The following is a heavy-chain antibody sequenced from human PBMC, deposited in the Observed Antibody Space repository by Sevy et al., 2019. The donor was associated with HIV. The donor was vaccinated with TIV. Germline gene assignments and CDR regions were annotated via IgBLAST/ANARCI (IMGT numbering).Heavy chain of an antibody. J-gene: IGHJ4*02. Sequence: GGSLRLSCAASGFTFSSYAMHWVRQAPGKGLEWVAVISYDGSNKYYADSVKGRFTISRDNSKNTLYLQMNSLRAEDTAGYYCARVGPGYSSGWWGFDYWGQGPLVTVSS. CDR2: ISYDGSNK. V-gene: IGHV3-30-3*01. D-gene: IGHD6-19*01. CDR1: GFTFSSYA. CDR3: ARVGPGYSSGWWGFDY.